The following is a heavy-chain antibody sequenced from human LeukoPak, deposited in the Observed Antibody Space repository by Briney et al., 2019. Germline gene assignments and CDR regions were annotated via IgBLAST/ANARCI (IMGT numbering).Heavy chain of an antibody. V-gene: IGHV1-69*05. CDR2: IIPIFGTA. CDR1: GGTFSSYA. D-gene: IGHD1-7*01. CDR3: ARTDLELGDFDY. Sequence: SVKVSCKASGGTFSSYAISWVRQAPGQGLEWMGRIIPIFGTANYAQGFQGRLTITTDDSTSTAYMDLSSLRSEDTAVYYCARTDLELGDFDYWGQGTLVTVSS. J-gene: IGHJ4*02.